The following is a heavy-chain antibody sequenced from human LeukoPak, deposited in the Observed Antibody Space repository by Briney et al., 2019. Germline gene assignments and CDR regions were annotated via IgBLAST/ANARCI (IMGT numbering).Heavy chain of an antibody. V-gene: IGHV3-15*01. CDR2: IKSKTHGGTT. CDR3: TTSPVPGLDY. Sequence: GGCLRLSCAASGLTFSSAWMSWVRQAPGKGLEWVGRIKSKTHGGTTDYATPVKGRLNISRDDSKNIFYLQMNSLKTEDTAVYYCTTSPVPGLDYWGQGTLVTVSS. CDR1: GLTFSSAW. J-gene: IGHJ4*02. D-gene: IGHD6-19*01.